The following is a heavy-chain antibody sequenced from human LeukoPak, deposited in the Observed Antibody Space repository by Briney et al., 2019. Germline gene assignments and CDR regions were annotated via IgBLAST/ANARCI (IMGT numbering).Heavy chain of an antibody. J-gene: IGHJ5*02. CDR3: ASALTYYYDTSGSLP. V-gene: IGHV3-48*01. D-gene: IGHD3-22*01. CDR1: GFTFSRYS. Sequence: PGGSLRLSCAASGFTFSRYSMNWVRHAPGKGLEWVSYISSSSNSIYYADSVKGRFTISRDNAKNSLYLQMKSLRAEDTAVYYCASALTYYYDTSGSLPWGQGTLVTVSP. CDR2: ISSSSNSI.